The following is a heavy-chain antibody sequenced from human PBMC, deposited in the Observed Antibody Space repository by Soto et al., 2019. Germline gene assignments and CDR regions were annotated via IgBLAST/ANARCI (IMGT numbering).Heavy chain of an antibody. Sequence: GASVKVSCKASGYTFTSYYMHWVRQAPGQGLEWMGIINPSGGSTSYAQKFQGRVTMTRDTSTSTVYMELSSLRSEDTAVYYCARDDYIWGRSRPTDYWGQGPLVTLAS. CDR1: GYTFTSYY. V-gene: IGHV1-46*03. CDR2: INPSGGST. J-gene: IGHJ4*02. CDR3: ARDDYIWGRSRPTDY. D-gene: IGHD3-16*02.